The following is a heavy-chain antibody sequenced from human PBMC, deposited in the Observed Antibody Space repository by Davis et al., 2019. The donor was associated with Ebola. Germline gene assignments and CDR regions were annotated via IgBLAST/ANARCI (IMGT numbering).Heavy chain of an antibody. CDR2: ISYDGSNK. CDR3: AKDWGSGRNGYYYYGMDV. J-gene: IGHJ6*04. V-gene: IGHV3-30*18. CDR1: GFTFSSYG. D-gene: IGHD3-10*01. Sequence: GESLKISCAASGFTFSSYGMHWVRQAPGKGLEWVAVISYDGSNKYYADSVKGRFTISRDNSKNTLYLQMNSLRAEDTAVYYCAKDWGSGRNGYYYYGMDVWGKGTTVTVSS.